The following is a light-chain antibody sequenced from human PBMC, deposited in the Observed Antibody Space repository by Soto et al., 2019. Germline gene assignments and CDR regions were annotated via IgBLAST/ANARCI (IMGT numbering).Light chain of an antibody. Sequence: DIQMTQSPSTLSASVGDRVTITCRASQTIRSLLAWYQQKPGKAPKALIYDASRLGSGVPSRFSGRGSGTEFTFTISSLQSEDFAVYHCQQYHDWPITFGQGTRLEIK. J-gene: IGKJ5*01. V-gene: IGKV1-5*01. CDR2: DAS. CDR1: QTIRSL. CDR3: QQYHDWPIT.